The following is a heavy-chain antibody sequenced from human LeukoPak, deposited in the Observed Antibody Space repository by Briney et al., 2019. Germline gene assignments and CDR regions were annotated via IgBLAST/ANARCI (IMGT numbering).Heavy chain of an antibody. V-gene: IGHV3-23*01. J-gene: IGHJ4*02. CDR2: IGGSGIGRIT. Sequence: GGTLRLSCVGSGFTFSTHGMNWVRQAPGKGLEWVSGIGGSGIGRITHYADSVKGRFTISRDNSKNMVYLQMDSLRAEDTALYYCARDSGWLRYHDWGQGALVTVSS. D-gene: IGHD5-12*01. CDR1: GFTFSTHG. CDR3: ARDSGWLRYHD.